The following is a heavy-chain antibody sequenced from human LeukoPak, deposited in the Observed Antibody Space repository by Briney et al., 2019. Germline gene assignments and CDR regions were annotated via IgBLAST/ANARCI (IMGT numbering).Heavy chain of an antibody. CDR3: ARDRSTGWYYFDY. J-gene: IGHJ4*02. D-gene: IGHD6-19*01. V-gene: IGHV4-59*13. CDR2: IYYSGST. CDR1: GGSITNYY. Sequence: SETLSLTCTVSGGSITNYYWSWIQQPPGKGLECIGYIYYSGSTKYNPSLKSRVTMSVDTSKNQFSLKLTSVTAADTAVYYCARDRSTGWYYFDYWGQGTLVTVSS.